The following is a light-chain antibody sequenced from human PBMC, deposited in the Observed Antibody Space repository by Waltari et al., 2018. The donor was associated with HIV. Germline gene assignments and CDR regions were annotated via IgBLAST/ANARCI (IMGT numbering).Light chain of an antibody. Sequence: QSALTQPASVSGSPGQSITMSCTGTSSDVGSYNLVSWYQQHPCKDPKLIIYEVNKRPPEITKRVSGCKSGNTASLTITGLQAEDEADYHCCSYAIGGTFVFGGGTKVTVL. J-gene: IGLJ2*01. V-gene: IGLV2-23*02. CDR2: EVN. CDR1: SSDVGSYNL. CDR3: CSYAIGGTFV.